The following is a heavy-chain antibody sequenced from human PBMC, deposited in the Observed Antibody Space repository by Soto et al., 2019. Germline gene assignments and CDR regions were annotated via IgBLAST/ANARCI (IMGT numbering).Heavy chain of an antibody. CDR1: GFTFSSYW. CDR3: ARVGSWSGSYYYMDV. V-gene: IGHV3-74*01. Sequence: EVQLVESGGGLVQPGGSLRLSCAASGFTFSSYWMHWVRQVPGKGLVWVSRINSDGSSTSYADSVKGRFTISRDNAKNTRYVQMNSLRAEDTAVYYCARVGSWSGSYYYMDVWGKGTTVTVSS. D-gene: IGHD3-3*01. J-gene: IGHJ6*03. CDR2: INSDGSST.